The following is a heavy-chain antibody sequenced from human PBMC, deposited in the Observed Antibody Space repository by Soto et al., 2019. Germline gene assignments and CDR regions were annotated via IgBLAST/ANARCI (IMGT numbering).Heavy chain of an antibody. CDR3: ATFWSGYPYFDY. V-gene: IGHV1-24*01. Sequence: ASVKVXCKVSGYTLTELSMHWVRQAPGKGLEWMGGFDPEDGETIYAQKFQGRVTMTEDTSTDTAYMELSSLRSEDTAVYYCATFWSGYPYFDYWGQGTLVTVSS. CDR1: GYTLTELS. D-gene: IGHD3-3*01. J-gene: IGHJ4*02. CDR2: FDPEDGET.